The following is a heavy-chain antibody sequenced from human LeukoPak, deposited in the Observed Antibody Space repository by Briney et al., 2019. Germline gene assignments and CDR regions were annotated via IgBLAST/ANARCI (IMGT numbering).Heavy chain of an antibody. Sequence: SETLSLTCAVYGGSFSSYYWSWIRQPPGKGLEWIGEINHSGSTNYNPSLKSRVTISVDTSKNQFSLKLSSVTAADTAVYYCARADTAMVSLDYWGQGTLVTVSS. D-gene: IGHD5-18*01. J-gene: IGHJ4*02. CDR2: INHSGST. V-gene: IGHV4-34*01. CDR1: GGSFSSYY. CDR3: ARADTAMVSLDY.